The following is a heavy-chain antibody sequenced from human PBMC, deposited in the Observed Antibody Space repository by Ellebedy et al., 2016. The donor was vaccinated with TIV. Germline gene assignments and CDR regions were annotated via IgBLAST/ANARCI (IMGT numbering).Heavy chain of an antibody. J-gene: IGHJ6*02. CDR2: INPSGAYT. CDR1: GYTFSSYY. Sequence: AASVKVSCKASGYTFSSYYIHWVRQAPGQGLEWMGIINPSGAYTTYAQQFQDSVTMTRDTSITTAFMELSRLKSDDTAVYYCARWADIVRVILSNYFYSTMDVWGQGTTVTVS. V-gene: IGHV1-46*01. D-gene: IGHD5-12*01. CDR3: ARWADIVRVILSNYFYSTMDV.